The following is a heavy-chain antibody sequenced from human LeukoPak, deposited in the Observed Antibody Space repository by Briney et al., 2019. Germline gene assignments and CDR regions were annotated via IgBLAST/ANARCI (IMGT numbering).Heavy chain of an antibody. J-gene: IGHJ4*02. Sequence: PSETLSLTCTVSGGSISSSSYYWGWIRQPPGTGLEWIGSIYYSGSTYYKPSLKSRVTISVDTSKNQFSLTLSSVPAADTAVYYCASYVVVVAATGYWGQGTLVTVSS. V-gene: IGHV4-39*01. CDR2: IYYSGST. CDR3: ASYVVVVAATGY. CDR1: GGSISSSSYY. D-gene: IGHD2-15*01.